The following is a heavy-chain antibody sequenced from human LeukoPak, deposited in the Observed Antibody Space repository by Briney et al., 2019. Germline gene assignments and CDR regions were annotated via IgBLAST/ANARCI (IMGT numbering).Heavy chain of an antibody. CDR1: GFTISSYS. J-gene: IGHJ1*01. D-gene: IGHD6-25*01. CDR3: ARDPFSAGAEYFQY. CDR2: ISSSSSYI. Sequence: GGSLRLSCAASGFTISSYSMNWVRQAPGKGLEWVSSISSSSSYIYYADSVRGRFTISRDNAKNSLYLQMNSLRAEDTAVYYCARDPFSAGAEYFQYWGQGTLVTVSS. V-gene: IGHV3-21*01.